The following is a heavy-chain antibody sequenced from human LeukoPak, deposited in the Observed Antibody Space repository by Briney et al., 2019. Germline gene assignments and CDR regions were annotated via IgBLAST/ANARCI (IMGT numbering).Heavy chain of an antibody. CDR2: IYSGGST. J-gene: IGHJ4*02. D-gene: IGHD3-3*01. CDR1: GFTVSSNY. V-gene: IGHV3-53*01. Sequence: GGSLRLSCAASGFTVSSNYMSWVRQAPGKGVEWVSVIYSGGSTYYADSVKGRFTISRDNSKNTLYLQMNSLRAEDTAVYYCARTSTYYDFWSGYYLPYYFDYWGKGTLVTVSS. CDR3: ARTSTYYDFWSGYYLPYYFDY.